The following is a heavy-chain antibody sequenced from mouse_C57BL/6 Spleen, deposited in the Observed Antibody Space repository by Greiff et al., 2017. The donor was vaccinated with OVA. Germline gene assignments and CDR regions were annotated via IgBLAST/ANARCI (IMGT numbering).Heavy chain of an antibody. J-gene: IGHJ3*01. CDR2: ICSGGSYT. Sequence: EVMLVESGGDLVKPGGSLKLSCAASGFTFSSYGMSWVRQTPDQRLEWVATICSGGSYTYYPDSVKGRFTITSDNAKNTLYLQMSSRKSEDTALYYCARGRWLLLAWFAYWGQGTLVTVSA. D-gene: IGHD2-3*01. CDR3: ARGRWLLLAWFAY. CDR1: GFTFSSYG. V-gene: IGHV5-6*02.